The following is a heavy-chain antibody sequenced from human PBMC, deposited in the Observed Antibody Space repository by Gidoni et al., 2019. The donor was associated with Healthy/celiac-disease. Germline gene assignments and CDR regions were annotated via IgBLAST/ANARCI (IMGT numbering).Heavy chain of an antibody. CDR3: ARDRLDYYYYYYGMDV. CDR2: ISYDGSNK. D-gene: IGHD1-1*01. CDR1: GFTVSSDA. Sequence: QVQLVEYGGGVVQPGRSLGLSCAAAGFTVSSDAMQWVRQAPGKGLEWVAVISYDGSNKSYADSGKGRFTISRDNSKNTLYLQMNSLRAEDTAVYYCARDRLDYYYYYYGMDVWGQGTTVTVSS. V-gene: IGHV3-30-3*01. J-gene: IGHJ6*02.